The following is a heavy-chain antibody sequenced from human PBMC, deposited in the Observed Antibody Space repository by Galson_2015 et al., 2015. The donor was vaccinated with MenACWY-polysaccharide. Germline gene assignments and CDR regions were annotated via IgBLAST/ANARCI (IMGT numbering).Heavy chain of an antibody. J-gene: IGHJ5*02. Sequence: SLRLSCAASGFSFSIYWMHWVRHAPGKGLVWVSRINADGSATGYADSVRGRFTISRDNAKNTLYLEMNSLRAEDTAVYYCTKAGAKYCSGSSCSFNWFDPWGQGTLVTVSS. CDR3: TKAGAKYCSGSSCSFNWFDP. D-gene: IGHD2-15*01. V-gene: IGHV3-74*01. CDR2: INADGSAT. CDR1: GFSFSIYW.